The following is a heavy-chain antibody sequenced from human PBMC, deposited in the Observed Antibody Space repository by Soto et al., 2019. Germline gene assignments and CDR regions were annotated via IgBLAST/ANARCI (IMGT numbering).Heavy chain of an antibody. D-gene: IGHD2-8*01. J-gene: IGHJ4*02. CDR1: GGSVSNSNYY. CDR2: VYYRGRS. CDR3: VSQRTSVLTQAYFDY. Sequence: SETLSFTCTVSGGSVSNSNYYWGWIRQSPGKGLEWIGSVYYRGRSYSKSSVKSRVTISVDTSKNQFSLNLNSVTASDTAVYYCVSQRTSVLTQAYFDYWGPGALVTVS. V-gene: IGHV4-39*01.